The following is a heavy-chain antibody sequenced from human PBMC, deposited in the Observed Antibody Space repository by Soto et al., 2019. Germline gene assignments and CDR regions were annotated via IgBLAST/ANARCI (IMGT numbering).Heavy chain of an antibody. V-gene: IGHV1-69*06. CDR2: IIPIFGTA. Sequence: SVKVSCKASGGTFSSYAISWVRQAPGQGLEWMGGIIPIFGTANYAQKFQGRVTITADKSTSTAYMELSSLRSEDTAVYYCARDRYCSSTSCKRSGSWYPLIGYWGQGTLVTVSS. J-gene: IGHJ4*02. CDR1: GGTFSSYA. D-gene: IGHD2-2*01. CDR3: ARDRYCSSTSCKRSGSWYPLIGY.